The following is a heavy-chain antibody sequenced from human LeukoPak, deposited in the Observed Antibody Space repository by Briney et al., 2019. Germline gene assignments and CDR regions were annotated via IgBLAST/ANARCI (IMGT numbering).Heavy chain of an antibody. J-gene: IGHJ4*02. Sequence: SETLSLTCTVSGGSISSYYWSWIRQPPGKGLEWIGYIYYSGSTNYNPSLKSRVTISVDTSKSQFSLKLSSVTAADTAVYYCARAGSGSYQFGEEAENDLDYWGQGTLVTVSS. CDR3: ARAGSGSYQFGEEAENDLDY. CDR2: IYYSGST. CDR1: GGSISSYY. V-gene: IGHV4-59*01. D-gene: IGHD3-10*01.